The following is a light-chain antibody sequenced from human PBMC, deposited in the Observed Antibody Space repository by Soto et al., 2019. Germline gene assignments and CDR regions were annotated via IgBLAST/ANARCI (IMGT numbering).Light chain of an antibody. Sequence: QSALTQPASVSGSPGPSITISCTGTSSDVGRYNHVSWYQHHPGKAPKLLISEVSKRPSGVSNRFSGSKSDYTASLTISGLQAEDEADYYCNSHTSGDFRVFGTGTKVTVL. CDR3: NSHTSGDFRV. J-gene: IGLJ1*01. V-gene: IGLV2-14*01. CDR1: SSDVGRYNH. CDR2: EVS.